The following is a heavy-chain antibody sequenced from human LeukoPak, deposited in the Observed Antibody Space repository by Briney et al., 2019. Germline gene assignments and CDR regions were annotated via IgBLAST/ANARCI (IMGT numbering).Heavy chain of an antibody. Sequence: PSETLSLTCAVYGGSFSGYYWSWIRQPPGKGLEWIGEINHSGSTNYNPSLMSRVTISVDTSKNQFSLKLSSVTAADTAVYYCARGFDSVAVAGTFDYWGQGTLVTVSS. CDR3: ARGFDSVAVAGTFDY. CDR1: GGSFSGYY. V-gene: IGHV4-34*01. D-gene: IGHD6-19*01. J-gene: IGHJ4*02. CDR2: INHSGST.